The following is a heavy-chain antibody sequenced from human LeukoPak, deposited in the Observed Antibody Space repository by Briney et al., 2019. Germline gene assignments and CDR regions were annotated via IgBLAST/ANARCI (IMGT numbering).Heavy chain of an antibody. V-gene: IGHV4-59*12. CDR3: ARDSSGYSTVDH. CDR2: IYYSGST. Sequence: SETLSLTCTVSGGSIINYYWSWIRQPPGKGLEWIGCIYYSGSTTYNPSLQSRVTISVDTSKNQFSLKLSSVTAADTAVYYCARDSSGYSTVDHWGQGTLVTVSS. D-gene: IGHD3-22*01. CDR1: GGSIINYY. J-gene: IGHJ4*02.